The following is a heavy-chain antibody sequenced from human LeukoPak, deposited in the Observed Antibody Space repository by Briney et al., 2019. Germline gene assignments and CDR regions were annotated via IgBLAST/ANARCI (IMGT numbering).Heavy chain of an antibody. J-gene: IGHJ6*03. D-gene: IGHD6-13*01. V-gene: IGHV4-38-2*02. CDR3: ARSPNIAAAGTGYMDV. CDR2: IYHSGST. CDR1: GYSISSGYY. Sequence: SETLSLTCTVSGYSISSGYYWGWIRQPPGKGLEWIGSIYHSGSTYYNPSLKSRVTISVDTSKNQFSLKVSSVTAADTAVYYCARSPNIAAAGTGYMDVWGTGTTVTVSS.